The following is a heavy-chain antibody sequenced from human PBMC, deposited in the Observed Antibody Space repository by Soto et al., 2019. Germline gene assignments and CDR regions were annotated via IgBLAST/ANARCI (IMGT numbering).Heavy chain of an antibody. J-gene: IGHJ5*02. Sequence: EVQFLESGGGLVQPGGSLRLSCAASGVTFSNYAMNWVRQAPGKGLEWVSGISHSGSSTYYVDSVKGRFTISRDNSKNTLFLQMNSLTAEDTAVYYCAKGSWVHHGSEGGNWLDPWGQGTLVTVSS. CDR2: ISHSGSST. D-gene: IGHD3-10*01. CDR1: GVTFSNYA. CDR3: AKGSWVHHGSEGGNWLDP. V-gene: IGHV3-23*01.